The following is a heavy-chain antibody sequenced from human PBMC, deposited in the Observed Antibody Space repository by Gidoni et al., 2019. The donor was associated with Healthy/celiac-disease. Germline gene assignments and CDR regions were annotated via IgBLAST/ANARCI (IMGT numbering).Heavy chain of an antibody. CDR1: GYSTSSGYY. CDR3: ARGKDGSGLTRMDV. J-gene: IGHJ6*02. CDR2: NYHSGSN. V-gene: IGHV4-38-2*01. D-gene: IGHD3-10*01. Sequence: QVQLQESGPGLVKPSETLSLTCAVSGYSTSSGYYWGWIRQPPGKGREWIGSNYHSGSNYYNPSIKSRVTISVDTSKNQFSLKLSSVTAADPAVYYCARGKDGSGLTRMDVWGQGTTVTVSS.